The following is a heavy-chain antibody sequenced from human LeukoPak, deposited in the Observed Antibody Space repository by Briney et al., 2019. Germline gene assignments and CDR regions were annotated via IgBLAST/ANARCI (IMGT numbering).Heavy chain of an antibody. D-gene: IGHD2-2*01. CDR2: IYHSGST. CDR1: GYSISSGYY. Sequence: PSETLSLTCAVSGYSISSGYYWGWLRQPPGKGLEWIGNIYHSGSTYYNPSLKSRVTMSLDTSKNQFSLKLSSVTAADTAMYYCARRDQRNWFDPWGQGTLVTVSS. V-gene: IGHV4-38-2*01. CDR3: ARRDQRNWFDP. J-gene: IGHJ5*02.